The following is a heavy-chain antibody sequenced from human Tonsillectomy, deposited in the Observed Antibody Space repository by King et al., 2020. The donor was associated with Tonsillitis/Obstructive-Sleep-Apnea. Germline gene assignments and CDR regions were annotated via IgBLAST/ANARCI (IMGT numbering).Heavy chain of an antibody. Sequence: VQLVESGGGVVQPGRSLRLSCAASGFTFSSYAMHWVRQAPGKGLEWGAVISYDGSNKYYADSVKGRFTISRDNSKNTLYLQMNSLRAEDTAVYYCARTQGGDDIVLVAEQQTLNDAFDIWGQGTMVTVSS. J-gene: IGHJ3*02. CDR2: ISYDGSNK. V-gene: IGHV3-30*01. CDR1: GFTFSSYA. D-gene: IGHD2-8*02. CDR3: ARTQGGDDIVLVAEQQTLNDAFDI.